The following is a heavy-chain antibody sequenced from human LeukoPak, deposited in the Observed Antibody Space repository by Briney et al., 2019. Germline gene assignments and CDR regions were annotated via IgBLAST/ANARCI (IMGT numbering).Heavy chain of an antibody. V-gene: IGHV4-59*01. CDR1: GGSISYYY. Sequence: SETLSLTCTVSGGSISYYYWSWIRQSPGKGLVWIGYIYYSGTTNYNPSLKSRVTISVDTSKNQFSLQLRSVTAADTAVYYCAREDPQTTVPEGMDVWGQGTTVTVSS. D-gene: IGHD4-17*01. J-gene: IGHJ6*02. CDR3: AREDPQTTVPEGMDV. CDR2: IYYSGTT.